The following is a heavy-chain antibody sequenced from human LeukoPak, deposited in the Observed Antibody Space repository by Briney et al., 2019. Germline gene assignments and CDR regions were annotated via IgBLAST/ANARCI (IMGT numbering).Heavy chain of an antibody. Sequence: SETLSLTCAVYGGSFTIYYWSWIRQPPGKGLEWIGEINHSGSTNYNPSLKSRVTISVDTSKNQFSLKLSSVTAADTAVYYRARGSVMITSGGVIALDAFDIWGQGTMVTVSS. V-gene: IGHV4-34*01. CDR3: ARGSVMITSGGVIALDAFDI. J-gene: IGHJ3*02. CDR2: INHSGST. D-gene: IGHD3-16*02. CDR1: GGSFTIYY.